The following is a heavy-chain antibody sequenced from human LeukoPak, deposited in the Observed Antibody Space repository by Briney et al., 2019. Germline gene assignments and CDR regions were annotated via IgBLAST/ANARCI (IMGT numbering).Heavy chain of an antibody. CDR3: AREAAGAFDY. J-gene: IGHJ4*02. CDR2: ISYDGSNK. V-gene: IGHV3-30*04. Sequence: GGSLRLSCAASGFTFSSYAMHWVRQAPDKGLEWVAVISYDGSNKYYADSVKGRFTISRDNSKNTLYLQMNSLRTEDTAVYYCAREAAGAFDYWGQGTLVTVSS. D-gene: IGHD6-13*01. CDR1: GFTFSSYA.